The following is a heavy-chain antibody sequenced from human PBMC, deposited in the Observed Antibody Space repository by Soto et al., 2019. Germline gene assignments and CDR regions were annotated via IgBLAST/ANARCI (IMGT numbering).Heavy chain of an antibody. J-gene: IGHJ5*02. Sequence: QVQLVQSGAEVKKPGSSVKVSCKASGGTFSSYAISWVRQAPGQGLEWMGGIIPIFGTANYEQKFQGRVTITADESTSTXXMEVGSLRSEDTAMYSCARDHCISTSCYGGDWFGPWGQGTMVTVSS. D-gene: IGHD2-2*01. CDR3: ARDHCISTSCYGGDWFGP. CDR2: IIPIFGTA. CDR1: GGTFSSYA. V-gene: IGHV1-69*12.